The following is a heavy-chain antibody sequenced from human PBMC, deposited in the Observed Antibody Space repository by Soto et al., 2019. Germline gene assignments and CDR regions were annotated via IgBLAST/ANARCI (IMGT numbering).Heavy chain of an antibody. CDR2: ISYDGSNK. V-gene: IGHV3-30*18. J-gene: IGHJ4*02. D-gene: IGHD5-12*01. Sequence: SLRLSCAASGFTFSSYGMHWVRQAPGKGLEWVAVISYDGSNKYYADSVKGRFTISRDNSKNTLYLQMNSLRAEDTAVYYCAKSGWLQLRGYFDYWGQGTLVTVSS. CDR1: GFTFSSYG. CDR3: AKSGWLQLRGYFDY.